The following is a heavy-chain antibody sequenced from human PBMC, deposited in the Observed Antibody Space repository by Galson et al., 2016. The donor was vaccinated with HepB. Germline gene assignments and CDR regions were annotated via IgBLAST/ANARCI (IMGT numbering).Heavy chain of an antibody. Sequence: SLRLSCAASGFIFSTYAMHWVRQTPGKGLEWVATTSDDGTNQYYVDSVKGRFTISRDNSKNTLYLQMNSLRPEDTAVYYCARADYGDYVAFFDYWGQGTLVTVSS. D-gene: IGHD4-17*01. CDR1: GFIFSTYA. CDR3: ARADYGDYVAFFDY. CDR2: TSDDGTNQ. J-gene: IGHJ4*02. V-gene: IGHV3-30*04.